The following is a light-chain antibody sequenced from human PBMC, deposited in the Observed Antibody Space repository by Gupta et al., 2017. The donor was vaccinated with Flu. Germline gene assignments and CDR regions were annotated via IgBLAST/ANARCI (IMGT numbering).Light chain of an antibody. Sequence: EIVMTQSPATLSVSPGERATLSCRASQSVRSNLAWYQQKPGQAARLLIYGAFNRATGIPARFSGSGSGTEFTLTISSLQPEDCAVYYCQRFNNWPPYTFGQGTKLEIK. CDR3: QRFNNWPPYT. J-gene: IGKJ2*01. CDR1: QSVRSN. V-gene: IGKV3-15*01. CDR2: GAF.